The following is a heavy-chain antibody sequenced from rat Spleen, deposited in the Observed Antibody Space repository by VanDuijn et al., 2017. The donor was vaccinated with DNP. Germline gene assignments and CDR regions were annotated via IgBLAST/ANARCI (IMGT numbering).Heavy chain of an antibody. J-gene: IGHJ4*01. CDR1: GFTFSDYN. D-gene: IGHD4-3*01. CDR3: TSPVPAGHYVMDA. Sequence: EVQLVESGGGLVQPGGSMKLSCAASGFTFSDYNMAWVRQAPTKGLEGVASISYDGVHAYYRGSVKGRFTISRDNAKNSLYLQMDSLRSEDTATYYCTSPVPAGHYVMDAWGQGTSVTVSS. V-gene: IGHV5-20*01. CDR2: ISYDGVHA.